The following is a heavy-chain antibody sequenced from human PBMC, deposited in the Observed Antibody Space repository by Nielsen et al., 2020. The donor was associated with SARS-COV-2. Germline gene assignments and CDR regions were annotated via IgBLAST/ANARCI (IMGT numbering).Heavy chain of an antibody. V-gene: IGHV3-11*03. J-gene: IGHJ6*02. CDR1: GFTFSDSY. CDR2: ISSSSSYT. D-gene: IGHD5-18*01. Sequence: GESLKISCAASGFTFSDSYMSWIRQAPGKGLEWISYISSSSSYTNYADSVKGRLTISRDNARNSVYLQMNSLGAEDTAVYYCARTGRNMVNYYGMDVWGQGTTVTVSS. CDR3: ARTGRNMVNYYGMDV.